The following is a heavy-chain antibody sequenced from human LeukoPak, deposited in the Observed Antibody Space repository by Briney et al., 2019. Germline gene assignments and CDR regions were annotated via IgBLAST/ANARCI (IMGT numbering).Heavy chain of an antibody. V-gene: IGHV3-23*01. CDR3: AREPASSGWFDP. CDR2: ISGTGGRT. J-gene: IGHJ5*02. CDR1: GFTFNSYA. D-gene: IGHD6-19*01. Sequence: PGGSLRLSCAASGFTFNSYAMSWVRQAPGEGLEWVSAISGTGGRTYYADSVKGRFTIARDNSKNTLYLQMNSLRAEDTALYYCAREPASSGWFDPWGQGTRVAVSS.